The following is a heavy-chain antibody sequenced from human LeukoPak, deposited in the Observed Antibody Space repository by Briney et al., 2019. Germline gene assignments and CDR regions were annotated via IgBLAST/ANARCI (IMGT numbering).Heavy chain of an antibody. J-gene: IGHJ4*02. CDR3: ARPLHGYSYGCIGY. CDR1: GGSISSSSYY. V-gene: IGHV4-39*01. CDR2: IYYSGST. D-gene: IGHD5-18*01. Sequence: SETLSLTCTVSGGSISSSSYYWGWIRQPPGKGLEWIGSIYYSGSTYYNPSLKSRVTISVDTSKNQFSLKLSSVAAADTAVYYCARPLHGYSYGCIGYWGQGTLVTVSS.